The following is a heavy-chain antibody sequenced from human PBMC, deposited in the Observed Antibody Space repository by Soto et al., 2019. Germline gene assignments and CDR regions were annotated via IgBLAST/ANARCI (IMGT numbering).Heavy chain of an antibody. CDR3: AGERGDTAANRFLGF. V-gene: IGHV4-31*03. Sequence: QVQLQESGPGLVKPSQTLSLTCTVSGGSLNVGGYYWSWIRQLPGRGLEWIGFIYHDGGTYYNPSLKTRVTMSQAASKNQFSERLNSATAADTAVYYWAGERGDTAANRFLGFWGQGALVTVSS. CDR1: GGSLNVGGYY. J-gene: IGHJ4*02. D-gene: IGHD5-18*01. CDR2: IYHDGGT.